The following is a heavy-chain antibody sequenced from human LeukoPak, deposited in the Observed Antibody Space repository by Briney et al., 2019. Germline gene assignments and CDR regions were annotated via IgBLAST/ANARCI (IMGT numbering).Heavy chain of an antibody. CDR3: ARVDFWSGNYD. CDR2: INSDGSST. CDR1: GFTFSSYW. J-gene: IGHJ4*02. V-gene: IGHV3-74*01. D-gene: IGHD3-3*01. Sequence: GGSLRLSCAASGFTFSSYWMHWVRQAPGKGLVWVSRINSDGSSTSYADSVKGRFTISRDNAKNTLYLQMNSLRAEDTAVYHCARVDFWSGNYDWGQGTLVTVSS.